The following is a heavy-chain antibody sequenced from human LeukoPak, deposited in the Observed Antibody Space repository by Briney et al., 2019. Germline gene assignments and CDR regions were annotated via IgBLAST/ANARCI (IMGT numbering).Heavy chain of an antibody. CDR2: IRGSGTGT. J-gene: IGHJ4*02. CDR1: GGSISSSNYY. D-gene: IGHD2-15*01. Sequence: ETLSLTCTVSGGSISSSNYYWGWIRQPPGKGLEWVSAIRGSGTGTNYGDSVKGRFTISRHNSKNTLYLQMNSLRAEDTAVYYCAKDWEYCSGGSCRTYGGLDYWGQGTLVTVSS. V-gene: IGHV3-23*01. CDR3: AKDWEYCSGGSCRTYGGLDY.